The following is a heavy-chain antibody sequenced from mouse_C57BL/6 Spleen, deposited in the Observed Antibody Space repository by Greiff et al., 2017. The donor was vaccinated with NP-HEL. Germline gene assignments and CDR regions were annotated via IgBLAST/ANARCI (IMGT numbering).Heavy chain of an antibody. CDR3: ARTMVTYFDD. CDR2: IYPSDSET. Sequence: QVQLKQPGAGLLRPGSSVKLSCKSSGYNFTSYWMDWVGQRPGQGLEWIGNIYPSDSETHYNQQFKNRATLTVDKSSNTAYMQLSSLTSEDSAVYYCARTMVTYFDDWGKGTTLTVSS. CDR1: GYNFTSYW. D-gene: IGHD2-3*01. J-gene: IGHJ2*01. V-gene: IGHV1-61*01.